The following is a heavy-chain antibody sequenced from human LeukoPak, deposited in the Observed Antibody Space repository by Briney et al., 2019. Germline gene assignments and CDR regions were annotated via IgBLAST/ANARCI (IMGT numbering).Heavy chain of an antibody. Sequence: ASVKVSCKASGYTFTGYYMHRVRQAPGQGLEWMGWMNPNSGGTNYAQKFQGRVTMTRDTSISTAYMELSRLRSDDTAVSYCARDPPQRVGATIDDAFDIWGEGTMVTVSS. D-gene: IGHD1-26*01. CDR1: GYTFTGYY. V-gene: IGHV1-2*02. J-gene: IGHJ3*02. CDR2: MNPNSGGT. CDR3: ARDPPQRVGATIDDAFDI.